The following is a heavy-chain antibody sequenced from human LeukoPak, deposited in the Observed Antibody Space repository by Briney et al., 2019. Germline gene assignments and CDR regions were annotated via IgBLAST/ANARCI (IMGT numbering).Heavy chain of an antibody. Sequence: SETLSLTCTVSGGSISSYYWSWIRQPPGKGLEWIGYIYYSGSTNYNPSLKSRVTISVDTSKNQFSLKLSSVTAADTAVYYCARCWVGCGSHPNYFDYWGQGTLVTVSS. CDR2: IYYSGST. D-gene: IGHD1-26*01. V-gene: IGHV4-59*01. CDR1: GGSISSYY. J-gene: IGHJ4*02. CDR3: ARCWVGCGSHPNYFDY.